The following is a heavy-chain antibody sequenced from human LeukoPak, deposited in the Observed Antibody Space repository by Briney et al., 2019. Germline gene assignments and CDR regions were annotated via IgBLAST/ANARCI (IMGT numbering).Heavy chain of an antibody. J-gene: IGHJ4*02. CDR1: GFTFSSYE. Sequence: PGGSLRLSCAASGFTFSSYEMNWVRQAPGKGLEWVSYISGSGSTIFYADSVKGRFTISRDNAENSLSLQMNSLRAEDTAVCYCARKIPGTTYFDYWGQGTLVTVSS. V-gene: IGHV3-48*03. CDR3: ARKIPGTTYFDY. D-gene: IGHD1-7*01. CDR2: ISGSGSTI.